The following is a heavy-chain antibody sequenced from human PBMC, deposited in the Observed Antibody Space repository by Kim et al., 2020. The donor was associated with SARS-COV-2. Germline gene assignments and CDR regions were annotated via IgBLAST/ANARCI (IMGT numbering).Heavy chain of an antibody. CDR3: ARLQGSGSYYYYYYGM. V-gene: IGHV4-39*01. J-gene: IGHJ6*01. CDR1: GGSISSSSYY. Sequence: SETLSLTCTVSGGSISSSSYYWGWIRQPPGKGLEWIGSIYYSGSTYYNPSLKSRVTISVDTSKNQFSLKLSSVTAADTAVYYCARLQGSGSYYYYYYGM. D-gene: IGHD3-10*01. CDR2: IYYSGST.